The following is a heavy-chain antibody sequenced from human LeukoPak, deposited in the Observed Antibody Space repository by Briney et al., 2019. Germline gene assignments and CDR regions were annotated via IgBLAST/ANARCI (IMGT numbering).Heavy chain of an antibody. V-gene: IGHV3-23*01. D-gene: IGHD3-3*01. CDR1: GFTFSSYA. J-gene: IGHJ6*03. CDR2: ISGSGGST. CDR3: ATNPLLTIFGVVTDRYMDV. Sequence: PGGSLRLSCAASGFTFSSYAMSWVRQAPGKGLEWVSAISGSGGSTYYADSVKGRFTISRDNSKNTLYLQMNSLRAEDTAVYYCATNPLLTIFGVVTDRYMDVWGKGTTVTVSS.